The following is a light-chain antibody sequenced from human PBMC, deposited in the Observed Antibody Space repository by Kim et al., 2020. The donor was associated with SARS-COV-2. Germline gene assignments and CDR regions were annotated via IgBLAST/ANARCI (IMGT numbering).Light chain of an antibody. CDR3: LLYYGGARV. CDR2: STS. Sequence: PGGTVTLTCASSTGAVTSGYYPNWFQQKPGQAPRVLIYSTSNKHSWTPARFSGSLLGGKAALTLSGVQPEDEAEYYCLLYYGGARVFGGGTQLTVL. V-gene: IGLV7-43*01. CDR1: TGAVTSGYY. J-gene: IGLJ3*02.